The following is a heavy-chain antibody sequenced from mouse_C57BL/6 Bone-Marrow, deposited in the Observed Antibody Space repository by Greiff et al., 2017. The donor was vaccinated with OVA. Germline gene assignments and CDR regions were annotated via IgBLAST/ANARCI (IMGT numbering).Heavy chain of an antibody. J-gene: IGHJ2*01. CDR2: INPNNGGT. Sequence: EVQLQQSGPELVKPGASVKISCKASGYTFTDYYMNWVKQSHGKSLEWIGDINPNNGGTSYNQKFKGKATLTVDKSSSTAYMELRSLTSEDSAVYYCALVVARVDYWGQGTTLTVSS. D-gene: IGHD1-1*01. CDR3: ALVVARVDY. CDR1: GYTFTDYY. V-gene: IGHV1-26*01.